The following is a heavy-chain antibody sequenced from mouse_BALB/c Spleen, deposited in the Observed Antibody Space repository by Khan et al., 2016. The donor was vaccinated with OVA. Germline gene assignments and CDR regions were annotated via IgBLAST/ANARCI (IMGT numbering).Heavy chain of an antibody. CDR3: AREASSWDVSFPY. V-gene: IGHV1S136*01. CDR1: GYTFTNYV. D-gene: IGHD4-1*01. Sequence: IQLVQSGPELVEPGASVKMSCKASGYTFTNYVMHWVKQKPGQGLEWIGYINPYNAGTRYNEKFKGKATLTSDISSTTAYMELSSLTSEDSAVYYCAREASSWDVSFPYWGQGTLVTVSA. J-gene: IGHJ3*01. CDR2: INPYNAGT.